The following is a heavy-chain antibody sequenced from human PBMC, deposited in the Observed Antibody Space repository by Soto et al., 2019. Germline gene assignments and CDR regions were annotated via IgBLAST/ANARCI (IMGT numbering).Heavy chain of an antibody. CDR1: GYSFTSFW. J-gene: IGHJ6*03. CDR3: ARARSYYDYWSGYYRPYYMDV. Sequence: PGESLKVSCKGSGYSFTSFWTGWVSKMPGKGLEWMGIIYPGDSDTRYSPSFQGQVTISADKSISTAYLQWSSLKASDTAMYYCARARSYYDYWSGYYRPYYMDVWVKGTTDTVSS. D-gene: IGHD3-3*01. V-gene: IGHV5-51*01. CDR2: IYPGDSDT.